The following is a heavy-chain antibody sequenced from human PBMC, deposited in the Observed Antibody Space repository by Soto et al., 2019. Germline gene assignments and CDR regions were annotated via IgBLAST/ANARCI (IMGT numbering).Heavy chain of an antibody. V-gene: IGHV1-18*01. CDR3: ARDLGQQLVDY. J-gene: IGHJ4*02. CDR1: GYSFTSYG. Sequence: QVQLVQSGAEVKKPGASVKVSCKASGYSFTSYGVTWVRQAPGQGLEWMGWISAYNGNKKYAQKIQGRXTXTXDTSTSTAYMERRSLRSDDTAVYYCARDLGQQLVDYWGQGTLVTVSS. D-gene: IGHD6-13*01. CDR2: ISAYNGNK.